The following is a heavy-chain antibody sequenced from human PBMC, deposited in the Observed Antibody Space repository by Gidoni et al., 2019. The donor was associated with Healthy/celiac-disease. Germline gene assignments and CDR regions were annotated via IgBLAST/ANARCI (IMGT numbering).Heavy chain of an antibody. CDR1: GFTFSSYA. V-gene: IGHV3-23*04. CDR3: AKVSKDIVVVVARPWVSD. D-gene: IGHD2-15*01. J-gene: IGHJ4*02. CDR2: ISGSGGST. Sequence: EVQLVESGGGLVQPGGSLRLSCAASGFTFSSYAMSWVRQAPGKGLEWVSAISGSGGSTYYADSVKGRFTISRDNSKNTLYLQMNSLRAEDTAVYYCAKVSKDIVVVVARPWVSDWGQGTLVTVSS.